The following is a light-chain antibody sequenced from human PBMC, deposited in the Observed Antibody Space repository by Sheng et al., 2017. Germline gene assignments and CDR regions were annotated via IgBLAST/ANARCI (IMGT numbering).Light chain of an antibody. J-gene: IGLJ1*01. CDR2: DVS. Sequence: QSALTQPASVSGSPGQSITISCTGTNNDVGSYNLVSWYQQYPGKAPKLMIYDVSKRPSGVSNRFSGSKSGNTASLTISGLQAEDEADYYCCSYAGSSTYVFGTGTKVTVL. V-gene: IGLV2-23*02. CDR3: CSYAGSSTYV. CDR1: NNDVGSYNL.